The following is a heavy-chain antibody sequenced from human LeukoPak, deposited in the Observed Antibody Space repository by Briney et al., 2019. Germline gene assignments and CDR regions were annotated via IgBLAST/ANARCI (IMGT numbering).Heavy chain of an antibody. D-gene: IGHD6-6*01. J-gene: IGHJ4*02. CDR2: INHSGST. Sequence: SETLSLTCAVCGGSFSGYYWSWIRQPPGKGLEWIGEINHSGSTNYNPSLKSRVTISVDTSKNQFSLKLSSVTAADTAVYYCAAIAARRPLGYWGQGTLVTVSS. CDR1: GGSFSGYY. CDR3: AAIAARRPLGY. V-gene: IGHV4-34*01.